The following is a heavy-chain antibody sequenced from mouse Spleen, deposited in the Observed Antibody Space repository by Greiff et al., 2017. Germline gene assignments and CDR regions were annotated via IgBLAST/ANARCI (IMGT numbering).Heavy chain of an antibody. CDR3: AKGRGRGLDY. Sequence: EVKLQESGPELVKPGASVKMSCKASGYTFTDYNMHWVKQSHGKSLEWIGYINPNNGGTSYNQKFKGKATLTVNKSSSTAYMELRSLTSEDSAVYYCAKGRGRGLDYWGQGTTLTVSS. J-gene: IGHJ2*01. V-gene: IGHV1-22*01. CDR1: GYTFTDYN. CDR2: INPNNGGT.